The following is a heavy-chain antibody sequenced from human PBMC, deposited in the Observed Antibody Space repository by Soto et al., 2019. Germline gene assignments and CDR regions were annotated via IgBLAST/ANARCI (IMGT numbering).Heavy chain of an antibody. D-gene: IGHD3-9*01. V-gene: IGHV4-61*01. CDR1: GGSVSSGSYY. CDR2: IYYSGST. Sequence: QVQLQESGPGLVKPSETLSLTCTVSGGSVSSGSYYWSWIRQPPGKGLEWIGYIYYSGSTNYNPSLKGRVTISVDTSKNQFSLKLSSVTAADTAVYYCASTYDILTGYYPFDYWGQGTLVTVSS. CDR3: ASTYDILTGYYPFDY. J-gene: IGHJ4*02.